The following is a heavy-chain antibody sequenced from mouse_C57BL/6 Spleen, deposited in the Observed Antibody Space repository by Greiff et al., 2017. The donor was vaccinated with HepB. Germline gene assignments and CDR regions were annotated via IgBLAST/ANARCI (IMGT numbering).Heavy chain of an antibody. CDR2: IDPSDSYT. V-gene: IGHV1-69*01. Sequence: QVQLQQPGAELVMPGASVKLSCKASGYTFTSYWMHWVKQRPGQGLEWIGEIDPSDSYTNYNQKFKGKSTLTVDKSSSTAYMQLSSLTSEDSAVYYCARSGDYYDYDSYAMDYWGQGTSVTVSS. CDR3: ARSGDYYDYDSYAMDY. D-gene: IGHD2-4*01. J-gene: IGHJ4*01. CDR1: GYTFTSYW.